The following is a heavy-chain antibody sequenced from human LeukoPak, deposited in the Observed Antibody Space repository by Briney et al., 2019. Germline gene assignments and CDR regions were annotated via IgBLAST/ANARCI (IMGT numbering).Heavy chain of an antibody. Sequence: SETLSLTCTVSGGSISSYYWSWIRQPPGKGLEWIGYIYYSGSTNYNPSLKSRVTISVDTSKNQFSLKLSSVIAADTAVYYCARHRDCSGGSCYSDAFGIWGQGTMVTVSS. D-gene: IGHD2-15*01. V-gene: IGHV4-59*08. J-gene: IGHJ3*02. CDR1: GGSISSYY. CDR3: ARHRDCSGGSCYSDAFGI. CDR2: IYYSGST.